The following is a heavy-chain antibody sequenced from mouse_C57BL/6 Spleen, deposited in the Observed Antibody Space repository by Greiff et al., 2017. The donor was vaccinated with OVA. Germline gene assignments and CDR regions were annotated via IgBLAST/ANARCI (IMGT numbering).Heavy chain of an antibody. Sequence: EVQLQQSGPELVKPGASVKMSCKASGYTFTDYNMHWVKQSHGKSLEWIGYINPNNGGTSYNQKFKGKATLTVNKSSSTAYMELRSLTSEDSAVYYFSRFAGTYWYFDVWGTGTTVTVSS. J-gene: IGHJ1*03. CDR2: INPNNGGT. CDR1: GYTFTDYN. D-gene: IGHD4-1*01. CDR3: SRFAGTYWYFDV. V-gene: IGHV1-22*01.